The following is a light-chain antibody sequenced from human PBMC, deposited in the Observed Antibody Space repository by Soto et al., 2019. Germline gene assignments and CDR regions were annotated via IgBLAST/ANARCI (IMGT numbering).Light chain of an antibody. CDR1: QSNSNY. V-gene: IGKV1-39*01. CDR2: AAS. CDR3: QQSYRTPLT. J-gene: IGKJ4*01. Sequence: DIQMTQSPSSLSASVGDRVTITCRASQSNSNYLNWYQQKPGKAPKLLIYAASGLQSGAPSRFSGSGSGTDFTLSISSLQPEDFATYYCQQSYRTPLTFGGGTKVEIK.